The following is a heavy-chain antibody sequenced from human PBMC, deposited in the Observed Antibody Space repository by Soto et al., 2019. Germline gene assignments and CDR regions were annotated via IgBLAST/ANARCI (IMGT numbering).Heavy chain of an antibody. CDR3: ARQQKTDIVDRYGMDV. CDR2: IYYSGST. V-gene: IGHV4-39*01. Sequence: QLQLQESGPGLVKPSETLSLTCTVSGGSISSSSYYWGWIRQPPGKGLEWIGSIYYSGSTYYNPSLKSRVTISVDTSKNQFSLKLSSVTAADTAVYYCARQQKTDIVDRYGMDVWGQGATVTVSS. D-gene: IGHD2-15*01. J-gene: IGHJ6*02. CDR1: GGSISSSSYY.